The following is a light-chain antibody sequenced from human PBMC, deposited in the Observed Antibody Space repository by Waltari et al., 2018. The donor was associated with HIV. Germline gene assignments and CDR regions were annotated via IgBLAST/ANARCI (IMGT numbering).Light chain of an antibody. CDR3: AVWDDSLRGGF. J-gene: IGLJ2*01. CDR2: RDD. CDR1: NSNIGSNS. V-gene: IGLV1-47*01. Sequence: SVVTQPPSASGTPGQRVVISCSGSNSNIGSNSVNWYQQVPGAAPKILIYRDDQRFSGVPDRFSGSKSATSAALAIGELRSEDEADYYCAVWDDSLRGGFFGGGTKLTVL.